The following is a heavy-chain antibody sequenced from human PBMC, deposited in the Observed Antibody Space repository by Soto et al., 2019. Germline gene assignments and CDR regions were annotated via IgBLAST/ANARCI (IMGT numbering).Heavy chain of an antibody. Sequence: EVHLVQSGGGLVQPGGSLKLSCAASGFIFSDSAMHWVRQASGKGLEWVGRIGRKAKNYATEYGASVEGRFTISRDDSKNTTFLLMNSLKSEDTAVYFCVRQWLVFSPLDHWDQGTLVTVSS. CDR2: IGRKAKNYAT. V-gene: IGHV3-73*02. CDR3: VRQWLVFSPLDH. CDR1: GFIFSDSA. J-gene: IGHJ4*02. D-gene: IGHD6-19*01.